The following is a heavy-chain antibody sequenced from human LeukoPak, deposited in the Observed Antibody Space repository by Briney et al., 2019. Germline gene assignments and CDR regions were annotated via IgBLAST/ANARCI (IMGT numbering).Heavy chain of an antibody. CDR1: GGSISSSSYY. CDR2: IYYSGST. Sequence: SETPSLTCTVSGGSISSSSYYWGWIRQPPGKGLEWIGSIYYSGSTYYNPSLKSRVTISVDTSKNQFSLKLSSVTAADTAVYYCARLGAKYYYGSGAYWGQGTLVTVSS. V-gene: IGHV4-39*01. J-gene: IGHJ4*02. CDR3: ARLGAKYYYGSGAY. D-gene: IGHD3-10*01.